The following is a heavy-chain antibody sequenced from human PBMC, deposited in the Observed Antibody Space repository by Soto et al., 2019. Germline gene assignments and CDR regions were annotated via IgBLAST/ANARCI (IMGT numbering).Heavy chain of an antibody. D-gene: IGHD3-10*01. Sequence: EVQLVESGGGLVQPGGSLRVSCAASGFEFSAYCMTWVRQAPGKGLEWVATRKKDGNEKYYGASVRGRFSVIRDNAKNAAYLQMDRLKSEDTGVYYCARGPYNRGDYPKFFDYWGQGAWVTVSS. CDR2: RKKDGNEK. J-gene: IGHJ4*02. V-gene: IGHV3-7*01. CDR3: ARGPYNRGDYPKFFDY. CDR1: GFEFSAYC.